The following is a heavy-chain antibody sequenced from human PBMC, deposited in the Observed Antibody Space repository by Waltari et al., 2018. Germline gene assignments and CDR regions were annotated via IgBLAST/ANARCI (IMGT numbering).Heavy chain of an antibody. D-gene: IGHD6-25*01. CDR3: SSRQRMTSNYYFDS. Sequence: EVQLVESGGGLVQPGGSLKLSCVASGFTFSGSTMHWVRQTSGKGLEWVGLIRSKANNYATAYAASVKGRFTISRDDSKDTAFLQMNSLKTEDTAMYYCSSRQRMTSNYYFDSWGQGTLVTVSS. J-gene: IGHJ4*02. V-gene: IGHV3-73*01. CDR1: GFTFSGST. CDR2: IRSKANNYAT.